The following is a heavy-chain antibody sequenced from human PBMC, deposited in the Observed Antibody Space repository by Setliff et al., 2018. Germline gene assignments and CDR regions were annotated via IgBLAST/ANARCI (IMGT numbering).Heavy chain of an antibody. D-gene: IGHD3-3*01. CDR1: GYTLTELS. CDR2: MNPNSGNT. CDR3: ARGRERDYNFWSGYYTYYYYGMDV. Sequence: VASVKVSCKVSGYTLTELSMHWVRQAPGKGLEWMGWMNPNSGNTGYAQKFQGRVTMTRNTSISTAYMELSSLRSEDTAVYYCARGRERDYNFWSGYYTYYYYGMDVWGQGTTVTVSS. J-gene: IGHJ6*02. V-gene: IGHV1-8*01.